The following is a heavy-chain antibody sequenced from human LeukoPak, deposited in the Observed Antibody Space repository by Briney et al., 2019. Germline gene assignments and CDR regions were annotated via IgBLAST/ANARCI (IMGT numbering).Heavy chain of an antibody. J-gene: IGHJ4*02. V-gene: IGHV3-30-3*01. Sequence: GGSLRLSCAASGFTFSSYAMHWVRQAPGKGLEWVAVISYDGSNKYYADSVKGRFTISRDDSKNTLYLQMNSLRAEDTAVYYCARDYYDSSGYFDYWGQGTLVTVSS. CDR2: ISYDGSNK. D-gene: IGHD3-22*01. CDR3: ARDYYDSSGYFDY. CDR1: GFTFSSYA.